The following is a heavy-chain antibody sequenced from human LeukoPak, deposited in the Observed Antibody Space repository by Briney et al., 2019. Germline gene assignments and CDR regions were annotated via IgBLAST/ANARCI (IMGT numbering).Heavy chain of an antibody. CDR1: GFTFDDYA. D-gene: IGHD3-9*01. CDR2: ISGSGGST. Sequence: PGGSLRLSCAASGFTFDDYAMHWVRQAPGKGLEWVSAISGSGGSTYYADSVKGRFTISRDNSKNTLYLQMNSLRAEDTAVYYCATRDPLTAWFDPWGQGTLVTVSS. J-gene: IGHJ5*02. V-gene: IGHV3-23*01. CDR3: ATRDPLTAWFDP.